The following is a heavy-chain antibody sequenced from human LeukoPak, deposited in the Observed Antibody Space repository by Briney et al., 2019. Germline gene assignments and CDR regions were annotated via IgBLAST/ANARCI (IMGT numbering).Heavy chain of an antibody. CDR1: GFTFSSYA. J-gene: IGHJ3*02. CDR3: ARDFRVQRITMIVVVPDAFDI. Sequence: GGSLRLSCAASGFTFSSYAMSWVRQAPGKGLEWVSSISSSSSYIYYADSVKGRFTISRDNAKNSLYLQMNSLRAEDTAVYYCARDFRVQRITMIVVVPDAFDIWGQGTMVTVSS. V-gene: IGHV3-21*01. CDR2: ISSSSSYI. D-gene: IGHD3-22*01.